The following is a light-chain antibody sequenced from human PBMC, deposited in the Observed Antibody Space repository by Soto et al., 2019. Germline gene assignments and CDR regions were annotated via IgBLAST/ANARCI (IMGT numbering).Light chain of an antibody. J-gene: IGKJ5*01. CDR3: QQYYDWPIT. Sequence: EIVLTQSPGTLSLSPGERATLSCSASQSVSSSSLAWYQQKPGQAPRLLIYGASTRATGFPDRFSGSGSGTEFTLTISSLHSEDFAVYYCQQYYDWPITFGQGTRLEIK. CDR2: GAS. V-gene: IGKV3-15*01. CDR1: QSVSSS.